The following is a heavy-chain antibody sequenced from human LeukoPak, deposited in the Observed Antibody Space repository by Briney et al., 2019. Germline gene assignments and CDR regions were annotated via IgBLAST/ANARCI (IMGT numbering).Heavy chain of an antibody. CDR3: ARRGLIVGATAADY. CDR2: ISSSGSTI. CDR1: GFTFSSYE. J-gene: IGHJ4*02. Sequence: GGSLRLSCAASGFTFSSYEMNWVRQAPGKGLEWASYISSSGSTIYYADSVKGRFTISRDNAKNSLYLQMNSLRAEDTAVYYCARRGLIVGATAADYWGQGTLVTVSS. V-gene: IGHV3-48*03. D-gene: IGHD1-26*01.